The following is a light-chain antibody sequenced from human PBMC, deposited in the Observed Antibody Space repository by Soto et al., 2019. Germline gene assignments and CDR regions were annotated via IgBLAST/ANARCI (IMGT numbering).Light chain of an antibody. Sequence: DLQMTQSPSTLSASVGDRVTIACRASQSIGTSLAWYQQKPGKAPQLLIYGASSLESGVPSRFSGSGSGTDFTLTISSLQPDDFVTYYCQQYSTYLWTFGQGTKVEIK. V-gene: IGKV1-5*01. J-gene: IGKJ1*01. CDR1: QSIGTS. CDR2: GAS. CDR3: QQYSTYLWT.